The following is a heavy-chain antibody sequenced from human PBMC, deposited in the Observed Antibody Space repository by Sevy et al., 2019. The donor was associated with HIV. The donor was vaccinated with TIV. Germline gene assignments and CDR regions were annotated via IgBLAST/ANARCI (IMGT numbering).Heavy chain of an antibody. D-gene: IGHD1-1*01. CDR2: ISFDATNK. CDR1: GFTFNRYS. CDR3: ALERLSSDVAEYFQN. J-gene: IGHJ1*01. Sequence: GGSLRLSCAASGFTFNRYSMHWVRQAPGKGLEWVATISFDATNKHYPDSVKGRSTISRDNFQNSLFLQMDSLRPEDTADYYCALERLSSDVAEYFQNWGQGTLVTVSS. V-gene: IGHV3-30-3*01.